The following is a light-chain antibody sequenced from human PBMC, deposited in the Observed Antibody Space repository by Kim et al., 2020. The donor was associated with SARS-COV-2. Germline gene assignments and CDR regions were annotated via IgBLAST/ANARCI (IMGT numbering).Light chain of an antibody. CDR3: NSRDSSGNHLWV. J-gene: IGLJ3*02. CDR2: GKN. CDR1: SLRSYY. V-gene: IGLV3-19*01. Sequence: SSELTQDPAVSVALGQTVRITCRGDSLRSYYASWYQQKPGQAPVLVIYGKNNRPSGIPDRFSGSSSGNTASLTITGAQAEDEADYYCNSRDSSGNHLWVF.